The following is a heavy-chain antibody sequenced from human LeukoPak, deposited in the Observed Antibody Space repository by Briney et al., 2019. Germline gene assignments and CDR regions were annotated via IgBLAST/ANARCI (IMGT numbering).Heavy chain of an antibody. D-gene: IGHD3-3*01. CDR3: AFGPRLGVHPPQPDS. CDR2: IIPMFGAT. Sequence: ASVKVSCKASGGTLSSYSISWVRQAPGQGLEYMGGIIPMFGATNYAQKFQGRVTITADKSASTAYMGLNTLRSDDTAVYYCAFGPRLGVHPPQPDS. J-gene: IGHJ5*01. V-gene: IGHV1-69*06. CDR1: GGTLSSYS.